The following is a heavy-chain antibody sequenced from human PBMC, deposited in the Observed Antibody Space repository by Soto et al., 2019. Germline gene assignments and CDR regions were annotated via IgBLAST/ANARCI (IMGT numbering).Heavy chain of an antibody. CDR3: AREENNWNYGMDV. V-gene: IGHV3-53*01. J-gene: IGHJ6*02. D-gene: IGHD1-20*01. Sequence: GGSLRLSCAASGFTVSSNYMSWVRQAPGKGLEWVSVIYSGGSTYYADSVKGRFTISRDNSKNTLYLQMNSLRAEDTAVYYCAREENNWNYGMDVWGQGTTVTVSS. CDR2: IYSGGST. CDR1: GFTVSSNY.